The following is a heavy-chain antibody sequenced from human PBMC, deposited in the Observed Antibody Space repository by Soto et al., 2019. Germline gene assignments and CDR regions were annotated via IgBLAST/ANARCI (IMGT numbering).Heavy chain of an antibody. CDR3: IRAGDGIRDVPPVSAFLLNRSSDL. Sequence: PGKGLEWLGFIRNKAYGGTTEYAASVKVRFTISRDDSKSIAYLLMNSLKTEDTAMYFFIRAGDGIRDVPPVSAFLLNRSSDL. CDR2: IRNKAYGGTT. D-gene: IGHD2-15*01. V-gene: IGHV3-49*02. J-gene: IGHJ2*01.